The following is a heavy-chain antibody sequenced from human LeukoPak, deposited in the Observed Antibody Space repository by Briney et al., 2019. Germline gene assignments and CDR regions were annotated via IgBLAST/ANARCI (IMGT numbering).Heavy chain of an antibody. D-gene: IGHD2-21*02. V-gene: IGHV3-30*02. Sequence: GGSLRLSCAASGFTFSDSGMHWVRQAPGKGLEWVAINGSRRFYADSVKGRFTISRDNAKNSLYLQMNSLRAEDTAVYYCAKDPSLRVTADYWGQGTLVTVSS. J-gene: IGHJ4*02. CDR1: GFTFSDSG. CDR2: NGSRR. CDR3: AKDPSLRVTADY.